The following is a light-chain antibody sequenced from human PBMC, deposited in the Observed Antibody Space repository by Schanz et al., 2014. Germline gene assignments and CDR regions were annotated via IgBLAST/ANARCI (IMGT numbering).Light chain of an antibody. V-gene: IGLV1-44*01. J-gene: IGLJ2*01. CDR1: SSSIASKT. Sequence: QSVLTQPPSASGTPGQRVSISCSGGSSSIASKTVNWYQQLPGTAPKLLIYSNNQRPSGVPDRFSASKSGTSASLAISGLQSEDEADYYCATWDGSLNVVFGGGNKLTVL. CDR3: ATWDGSLNVV. CDR2: SNN.